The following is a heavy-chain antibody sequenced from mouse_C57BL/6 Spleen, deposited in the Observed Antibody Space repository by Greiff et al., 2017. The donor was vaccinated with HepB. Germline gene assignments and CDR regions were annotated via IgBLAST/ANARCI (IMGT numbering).Heavy chain of an antibody. V-gene: IGHV5-4*01. CDR2: ISDGGSYT. CDR3: ARDRAITTVVATWYFDV. J-gene: IGHJ1*03. CDR1: GFTFSSYA. D-gene: IGHD1-1*01. Sequence: VQLKESGGGLVKPGGSLKLSCAASGFTFSSYAMSWVRQTPEKRLEWVATISDGGSYTYYPDNVKGRFTISRDNAKNNLYLQMSQLKSEDTAMYYCARDRAITTVVATWYFDVWGTGTTVTVSS.